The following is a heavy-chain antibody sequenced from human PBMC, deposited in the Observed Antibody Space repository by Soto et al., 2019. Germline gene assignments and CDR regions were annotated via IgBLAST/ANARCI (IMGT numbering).Heavy chain of an antibody. V-gene: IGHV1-58*01. CDR1: VLTLTISA. Sequence: SVTVSCTSSVLTLTISAVHCVRKASGPRLEWIGWIVVGSGNTNYAQKFQERVTITRDMSTSTAYMELSSLRSEDTAVYYCAADPRYYYGSGSDYDPLGSGYYYYGMYGWGRGTTATVSS. CDR3: AADPRYYYGSGSDYDPLGSGYYYYGMYG. D-gene: IGHD3-10*01. CDR2: IVVGSGNT. J-gene: IGHJ6*02.